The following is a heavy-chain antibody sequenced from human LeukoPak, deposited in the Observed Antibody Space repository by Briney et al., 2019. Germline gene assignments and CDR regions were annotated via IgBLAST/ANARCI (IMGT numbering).Heavy chain of an antibody. Sequence: GRSLCLSCAASGFTFSSYAMSWVRQAPGKGLEWVSSLSAGGGSTYYAGSVKGRFTISRDNSKNTLYLQMNSLRAEDTAVYHCAAENPYSSGWYPVYRGEGTLVTVSS. V-gene: IGHV3-23*01. CDR2: LSAGGGST. D-gene: IGHD6-19*01. CDR1: GFTFSSYA. CDR3: AAENPYSSGWYPVY. J-gene: IGHJ4*02.